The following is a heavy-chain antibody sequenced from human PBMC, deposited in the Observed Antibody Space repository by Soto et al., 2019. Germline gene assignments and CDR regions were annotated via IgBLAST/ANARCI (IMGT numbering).Heavy chain of an antibody. V-gene: IGHV3-66*01. CDR1: GFTVSSNY. CDR3: ARVPGTARWWDF. Sequence: PGGALRLSCAVSGFTVSSNYMSWVRQAPGKGLEWVSVIYSGGSTYCADSVKGRFTISRDNSKNTLYLQMNSLRAEDTAVYYCARVPGTARWWDFWGQGTLVTVSS. J-gene: IGHJ4*02. D-gene: IGHD2-15*01. CDR2: IYSGGST.